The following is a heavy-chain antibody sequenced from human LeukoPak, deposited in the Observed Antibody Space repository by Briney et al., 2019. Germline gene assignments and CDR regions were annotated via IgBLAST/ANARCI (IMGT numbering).Heavy chain of an antibody. CDR2: INHSGST. CDR1: GGSFSGYY. J-gene: IGHJ4*02. Sequence: SETLSLTCAVYGGSFSGYYWSWIRQPPGKGLEWIGEINHSGSTNYNPSLKSRVTISVDTSKNQLSLKLSSVTAADTAVYYCARGPVGRIQLWQTPFDYWGQGTLVTVSS. CDR3: ARGPVGRIQLWQTPFDY. D-gene: IGHD5-18*01. V-gene: IGHV4-34*01.